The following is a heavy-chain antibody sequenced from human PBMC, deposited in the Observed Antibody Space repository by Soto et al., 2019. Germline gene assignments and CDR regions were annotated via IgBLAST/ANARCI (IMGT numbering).Heavy chain of an antibody. V-gene: IGHV4-4*07. CDR1: GDSIGNFY. J-gene: IGHJ2*01. CDR2: LSASGRT. Sequence: QVHLQESGPGLVKPSETLSLTCAISGDSIGNFYWSWIRQPAGKGLESLGRLSASGRTNYSPSLQIRVTMSQDRSKNRFSLRLTSLSAADTAVYFCARGMGRYFDIWGRGTLVTVSS. CDR3: ARGMGRYFDI. D-gene: IGHD2-8*01.